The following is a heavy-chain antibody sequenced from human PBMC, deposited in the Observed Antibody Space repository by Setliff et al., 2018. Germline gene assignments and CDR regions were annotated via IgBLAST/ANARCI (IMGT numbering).Heavy chain of an antibody. J-gene: IGHJ1*01. D-gene: IGHD1-26*01. V-gene: IGHV4-4*07. CDR3: ASRNSDGDPEYFQH. CDR2: VYSNVGT. CDR1: GGSINNYY. Sequence: PSETLSLTCTVSGGSINNYYWSWIRQPAGKGLEWIGRVYSNVGTNFNPSLKSRVTMSVDASKNQISLKLMSVTAADTAVYYCASRNSDGDPEYFQHWGQGALVTVSS.